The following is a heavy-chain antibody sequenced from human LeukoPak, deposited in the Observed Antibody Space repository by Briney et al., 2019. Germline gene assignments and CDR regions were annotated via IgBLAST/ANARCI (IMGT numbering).Heavy chain of an antibody. Sequence: PSETLSLTCTVSGASISSYYWSWIRQPPGKGLEWIGEINHSGSTNYNPSLKSRVTISVDTSKNQFSLKLSSVTAADTAVYYCARGLEAAAAALDYWGQGTLVTVSS. CDR3: ARGLEAAAAALDY. J-gene: IGHJ4*02. CDR2: INHSGST. CDR1: GASISSYY. D-gene: IGHD6-13*01. V-gene: IGHV4-34*01.